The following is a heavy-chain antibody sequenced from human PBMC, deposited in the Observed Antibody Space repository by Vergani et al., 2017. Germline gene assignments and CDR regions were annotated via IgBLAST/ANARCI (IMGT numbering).Heavy chain of an antibody. Sequence: QVQLQESGPGLVKPSGTLSLTCAVSGGSISSSNWWSWVRQPPGKGLEWIGEIYHSGSTNYNPSLKSRVTISVDTSKNQFSLKLSSVTAADTAVYYCARADSVTGAEYFQHWGQGTLVTVSS. CDR1: GGSISSSNW. D-gene: IGHD1-14*01. V-gene: IGHV4-4*02. J-gene: IGHJ1*01. CDR3: ARADSVTGAEYFQH. CDR2: IYHSGST.